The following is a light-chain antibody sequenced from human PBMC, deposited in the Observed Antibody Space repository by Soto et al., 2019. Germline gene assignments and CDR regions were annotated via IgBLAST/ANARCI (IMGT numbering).Light chain of an antibody. CDR2: DAS. V-gene: IGKV3D-20*02. CDR3: QRRYSWPPT. CDR1: QTVRHNY. Sequence: EFVLTQSPGTLSLSPGARATLSCRASQTVRHNYLAWYQQKPGQAPRLLIYDASSRATGIPARFSGSGSGTDLTITITSLEPEDFAVYYCQRRYSWPPTFGQGTRLEI. J-gene: IGKJ5*01.